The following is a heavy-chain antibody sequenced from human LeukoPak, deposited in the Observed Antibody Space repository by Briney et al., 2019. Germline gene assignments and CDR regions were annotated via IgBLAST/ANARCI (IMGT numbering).Heavy chain of an antibody. CDR3: ARANYFDY. CDR2: IFYSGST. V-gene: IGHV4-59*01. J-gene: IGHJ4*02. CDR1: GGSISGYY. Sequence: SETLSLTCTVSGGSISGYYWSWIRQPPGKELEWIGDIFYSGSTNYKPSLKSRVTISVDTSKNQFSLKVSSVTAADTAVYYCARANYFDYWGQGTLVTVSS.